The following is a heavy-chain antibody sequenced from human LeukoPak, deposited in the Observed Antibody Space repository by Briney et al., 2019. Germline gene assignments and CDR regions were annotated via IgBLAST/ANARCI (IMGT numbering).Heavy chain of an antibody. Sequence: SQTLSLTCTASGGSISSGGYFWTWIRQPPGKGLEWIGYVYYSGSTYYNPSLQSRLTISVDTSKNQFSLRLTSVTAADTAVYYCARMDYGDYDDYWGQGTLVTVSS. V-gene: IGHV4-30-4*01. CDR1: GGSISSGGYF. J-gene: IGHJ4*02. CDR3: ARMDYGDYDDY. D-gene: IGHD4-17*01. CDR2: VYYSGST.